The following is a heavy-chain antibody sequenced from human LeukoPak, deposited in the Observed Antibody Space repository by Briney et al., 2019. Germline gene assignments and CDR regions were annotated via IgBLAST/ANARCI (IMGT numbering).Heavy chain of an antibody. Sequence: GGCLRLSCAASGSTFSGYSMNWVREAPGKGREWVSSISSSSSYIYYADSVKGRFTISRDNAKDSLYLQMNSLRGEDTALYYCAREGGSYDFWSGYPGFASWGPGTLVTASS. CDR1: GSTFSGYS. CDR3: AREGGSYDFWSGYPGFAS. D-gene: IGHD3-3*01. V-gene: IGHV3-21*01. CDR2: ISSSSSYI. J-gene: IGHJ4*02.